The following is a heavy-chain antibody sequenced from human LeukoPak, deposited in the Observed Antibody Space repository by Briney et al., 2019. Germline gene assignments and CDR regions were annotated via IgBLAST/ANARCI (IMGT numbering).Heavy chain of an antibody. CDR3: ARGPSYCGGDCYYQEHAFDV. V-gene: IGHV4-4*02. J-gene: IGHJ3*01. D-gene: IGHD2-21*02. CDR1: GGSISISNW. Sequence: SGTLSLTRAVSGGSISISNWWSWVRQPPGKGLEWIGEIYHGGSTNYNPSLKSRVTISVDKSKNQFSLKLSSVTAADTAVYYCARGPSYCGGDCYYQEHAFDVWGQGTMVTVSS. CDR2: IYHGGST.